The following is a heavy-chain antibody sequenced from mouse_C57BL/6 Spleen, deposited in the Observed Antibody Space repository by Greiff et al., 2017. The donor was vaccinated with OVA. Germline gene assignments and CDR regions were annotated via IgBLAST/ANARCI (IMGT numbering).Heavy chain of an antibody. D-gene: IGHD1-1*01. V-gene: IGHV1-55*01. CDR1: GNPFTSYW. CDR3: ARGAYYGSSSWFAY. CDR2: IYPGGGST. Sequence: VQLQQPGAELVKPGASVKMSCKASGNPFTSYWITWVKQRPGQGLGWIGEIYPGGGSTNYNEKFKSKATRTVDTSSSTAYMQLSSLTSEDSAVYYCARGAYYGSSSWFAYWGQGTLVTVSA. J-gene: IGHJ3*01.